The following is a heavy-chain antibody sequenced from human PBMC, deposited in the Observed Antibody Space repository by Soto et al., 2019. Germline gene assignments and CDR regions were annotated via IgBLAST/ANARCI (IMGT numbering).Heavy chain of an antibody. CDR3: AKDMGGITIFGVVIGPIDY. Sequence: GGSLRLSCAASGFTFSSYAMSWVRQAPGKGLEWVSAISGSGGSTYYADSVKGRFTISRDNSKNTLYLQMNSLRAEDTAVYYCAKDMGGITIFGVVIGPIDYWGQGTLVTVSS. V-gene: IGHV3-23*01. CDR1: GFTFSSYA. CDR2: ISGSGGST. D-gene: IGHD3-3*01. J-gene: IGHJ4*02.